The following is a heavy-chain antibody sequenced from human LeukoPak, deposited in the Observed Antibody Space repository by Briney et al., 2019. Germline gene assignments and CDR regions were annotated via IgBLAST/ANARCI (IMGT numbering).Heavy chain of an antibody. D-gene: IGHD3-3*01. J-gene: IGHJ6*02. CDR1: GFTFSSYA. CDR2: ISYDGSNK. CDR3: ARVPYYDFWSGYYTTPYYYYGMDV. Sequence: GGSLRLSCAASGFTFSSYAMHWVRQAPGKGLEWVAVISYDGSNKYYADSVKGRFTISRDNSKNTLYLQMNSLRAEDTAVYYCARVPYYDFWSGYYTTPYYYYGMDVWGQGTTDTVSS. V-gene: IGHV3-30-3*01.